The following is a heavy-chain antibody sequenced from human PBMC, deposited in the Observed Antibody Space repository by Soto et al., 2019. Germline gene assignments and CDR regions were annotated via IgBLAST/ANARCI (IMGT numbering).Heavy chain of an antibody. CDR3: ATPSEDTDYYYYGMDV. CDR2: INPSGGST. V-gene: IGHV1-46*01. CDR1: GYTFTSYY. J-gene: IGHJ6*02. Sequence: ASVKVSCKASGYTFTSYYMHWVRQAPGQGLEWMGIINPSGGSTSYAQKFQGRVTMTRDTPTSTVYMELSSLRSEDTAVYYCATPSEDTDYYYYGMDVWGQGTTVTVSS. D-gene: IGHD5-18*01.